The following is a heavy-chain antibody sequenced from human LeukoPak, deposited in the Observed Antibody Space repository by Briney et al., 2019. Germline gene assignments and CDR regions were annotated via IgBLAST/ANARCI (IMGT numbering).Heavy chain of an antibody. J-gene: IGHJ4*02. CDR1: VYTFTSYG. V-gene: IGHV1-18*01. D-gene: IGHD1-14*01. Sequence: ASVKVSCKASVYTFTSYGISWVRQAPGQGLEWIGWINAYNGNTNYGRKLQGRVTMTTDTTTSTAYMELRSLRSDDTAVYYCARDAGKLSCSHWGQGTLVTVSS. CDR3: ARDAGKLSCSH. CDR2: INAYNGNT.